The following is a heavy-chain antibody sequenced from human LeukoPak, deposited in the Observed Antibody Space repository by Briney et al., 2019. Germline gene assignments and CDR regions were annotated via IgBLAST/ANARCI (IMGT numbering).Heavy chain of an antibody. V-gene: IGHV1-69*13. CDR2: IIPIFGTA. CDR3: ARDNTREYTVRGYSYGWFLTTVCLDY. Sequence: ASVTVSCTASGGTFSSYAISWVRQAPGQGLEWMGGIIPIFGTANYAQKFQGRVTITADESTSTAYMELSSLRSEDTAVYYCARDNTREYTVRGYSYGWFLTTVCLDYWGQGTLVTVSS. J-gene: IGHJ4*02. D-gene: IGHD5-18*01. CDR1: GGTFSSYA.